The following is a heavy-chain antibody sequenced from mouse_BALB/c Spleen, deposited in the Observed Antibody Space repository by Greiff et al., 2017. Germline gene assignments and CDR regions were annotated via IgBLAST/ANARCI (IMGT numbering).Heavy chain of an antibody. Sequence: QVHVKQSGAELVRPGASVTLSCKASGYTFTDYEMHWVKQTPVHGLEWIGAIDPETGGTAYNQKFKGKATLTADKSSSTAYMELRSLTSEDSAVYYCTRHYRYDRSSVDYWGQGTTLTVSS. D-gene: IGHD2-14*01. CDR2: IDPETGGT. CDR1: GYTFTDYE. V-gene: IGHV1-15*01. J-gene: IGHJ2*01. CDR3: TRHYRYDRSSVDY.